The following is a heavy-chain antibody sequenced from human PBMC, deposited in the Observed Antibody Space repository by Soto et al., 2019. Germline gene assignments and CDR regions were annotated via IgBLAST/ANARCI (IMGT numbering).Heavy chain of an antibody. J-gene: IGHJ6*02. V-gene: IGHV3-33*01. CDR2: IWYDGSNK. CDR3: XREMYSHTYYYYYGMDV. Sequence: GGSLRLSCAASGFTFSSYGMHWVRQAPGKGLEWVAVIWYDGSNKYYADSVKGRFTISRDNSKNTLYLQMNSLRAEDTAVYYCXREMYSHTYYYYYGMDVWGQGTTVTVSS. D-gene: IGHD6-13*01. CDR1: GFTFSSYG.